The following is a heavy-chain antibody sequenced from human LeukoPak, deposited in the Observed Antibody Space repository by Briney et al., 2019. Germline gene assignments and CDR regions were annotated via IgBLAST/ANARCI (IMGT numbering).Heavy chain of an antibody. V-gene: IGHV4-4*07. CDR2: IYTSGST. Sequence: SETLSLTCTVSGGSISSYYWSWIRQPAGKGLEWIGRIYTSGSTNYNPSLKSRVTMSVDTSKNQFSLKLSSVTAADTAVYYCARELGSGYDFWSGYYFHEYGMDVWGQGTMVTVSS. J-gene: IGHJ6*02. CDR1: GGSISSYY. D-gene: IGHD3-3*01. CDR3: ARELGSGYDFWSGYYFHEYGMDV.